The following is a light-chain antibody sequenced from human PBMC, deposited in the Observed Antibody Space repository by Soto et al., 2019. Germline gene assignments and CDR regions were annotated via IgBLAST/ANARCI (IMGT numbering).Light chain of an antibody. Sequence: QSALTQPPPASGSPGQSVIISCTGTSSDVGAYNYVSWYQQHAGKAPKLVIYEVTKRPSGVPDRFSGSKSANTASLTVSGLQAEDEADYYCRSFASSNTWVFGGGTQLTVL. V-gene: IGLV2-8*01. CDR2: EVT. CDR3: RSFASSNTWV. J-gene: IGLJ7*01. CDR1: SSDVGAYNY.